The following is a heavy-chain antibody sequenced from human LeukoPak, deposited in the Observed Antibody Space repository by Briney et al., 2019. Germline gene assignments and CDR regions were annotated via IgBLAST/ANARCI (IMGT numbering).Heavy chain of an antibody. CDR2: ISTSSSYI. Sequence: GALRLSCAASEFTFSSYSMNWVRQAPGKGLEWVSSISTSSSYIYYADSVKGRFTISRDNARNSLYLQMNSLRAEDTAVYYCARDSEGVTGTTSWFDPWGQGTLVTVSS. CDR3: ARDSEGVTGTTSWFDP. J-gene: IGHJ5*02. D-gene: IGHD1-7*01. V-gene: IGHV3-21*01. CDR1: EFTFSSYS.